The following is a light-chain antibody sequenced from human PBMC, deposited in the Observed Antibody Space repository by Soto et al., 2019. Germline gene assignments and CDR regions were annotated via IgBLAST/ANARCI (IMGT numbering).Light chain of an antibody. J-gene: IGLJ2*01. Sequence: QSVLTQPPSASGTPGQRVTISCSGSSSNIGSNTVSWYQHLPGTAPKLLIYYHNQRPSGVPDRFSGSKSGTSASLAISGLQSEDEANYYCVTWDDSLNVVLFGGGTQLTVL. CDR3: VTWDDSLNVVL. CDR2: YHN. V-gene: IGLV1-44*01. CDR1: SSNIGSNT.